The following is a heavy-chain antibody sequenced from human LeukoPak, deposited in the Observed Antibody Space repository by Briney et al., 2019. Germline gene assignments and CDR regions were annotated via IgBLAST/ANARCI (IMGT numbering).Heavy chain of an antibody. CDR3: AKGAYYYDSSEDNVV. CDR1: GFTFSSYG. CDR2: ISGSGGST. Sequence: GGTLRLSCAASGFTFSSYGMSWVRQAPGKGLEWVSAISGSGGSTYYADSVKGRFTISRDNSKNTLYLQMNSLRAEDTAVYYCAKGAYYYDSSEDNVVWGQGTLVTVSS. D-gene: IGHD3-22*01. J-gene: IGHJ4*02. V-gene: IGHV3-23*01.